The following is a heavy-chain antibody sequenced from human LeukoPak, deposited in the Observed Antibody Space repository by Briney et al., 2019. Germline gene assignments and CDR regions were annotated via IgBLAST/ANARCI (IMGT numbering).Heavy chain of an antibody. D-gene: IGHD1-26*01. Sequence: SETLSLTYTVFGGSISSSSYYWGWIRQPPGKGLEWIGSIYYSGSTYYNPSLKSRVTISVDTSKNQFSLKLSSVTAADTAVYYCARHEFYGSYYFDYWGQGTLVTVSS. CDR2: IYYSGST. CDR1: GGSISSSSYY. V-gene: IGHV4-39*01. J-gene: IGHJ4*02. CDR3: ARHEFYGSYYFDY.